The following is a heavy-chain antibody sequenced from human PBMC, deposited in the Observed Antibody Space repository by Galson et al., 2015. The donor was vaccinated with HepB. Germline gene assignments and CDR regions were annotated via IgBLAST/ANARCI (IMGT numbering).Heavy chain of an antibody. D-gene: IGHD3-10*01. CDR3: ARDRVPYGSGSYYNSEYNWFDP. CDR2: IIPILGIA. J-gene: IGHJ5*02. V-gene: IGHV1-69*10. CDR1: GGTFSSYA. Sequence: SVKVSCKASGGTFSSYAISWVRQAPGQGLEWMGGIIPILGIANYAQKFQGRVTITADKSTSTAYMELSSLRSEDTAVYYCARDRVPYGSGSYYNSEYNWFDPWGQGTLVTVSS.